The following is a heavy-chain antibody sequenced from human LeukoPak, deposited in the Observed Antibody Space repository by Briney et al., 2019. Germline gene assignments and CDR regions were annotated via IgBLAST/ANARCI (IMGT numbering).Heavy chain of an antibody. CDR3: ARQVIVATITSTPSSPFYYYYYYMDV. CDR1: GGSISSSSYY. V-gene: IGHV4-39*01. Sequence: SETLSLTCTVSGGSISSSSYYWGWIRQPPGKGLEWIGSIYYSGSTYYNPSLKSRVTISVDTSKNQFSLKLSSVTAADTAVYYCARQVIVATITSTPSSPFYYYYYYMDVWGKGTTVTIS. CDR2: IYYSGST. D-gene: IGHD5-12*01. J-gene: IGHJ6*03.